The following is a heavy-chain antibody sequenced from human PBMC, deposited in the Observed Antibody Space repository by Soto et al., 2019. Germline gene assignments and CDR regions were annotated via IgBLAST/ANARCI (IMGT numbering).Heavy chain of an antibody. D-gene: IGHD1-26*01. Sequence: EVQLLESGGGLVQPGGSLRLSCAASGFTFNNYAFSWVRQAPGKGLEWVSTITGSGDSAYYADSVKGRFIISRDNSKNTLYMQMHSLGAEDSAIYYCAKGRGTNYYYHMDVWGGGTTVTVSS. CDR3: AKGRGTNYYYHMDV. J-gene: IGHJ6*03. CDR1: GFTFNNYA. V-gene: IGHV3-23*01. CDR2: ITGSGDSA.